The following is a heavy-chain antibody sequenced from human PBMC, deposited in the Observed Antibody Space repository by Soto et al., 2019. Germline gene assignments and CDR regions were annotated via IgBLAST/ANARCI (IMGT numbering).Heavy chain of an antibody. CDR1: GGSLSRGGYY. V-gene: IGHV4-31*03. Sequence: TLSLTCTVSGGSLSRGGYYWSWIRQHPGKGLEWIGYIYYSGSTYYNPSLKSRVTISVDTSKNQFSLKLSSVTAADTAVYYCARDLHDSLDYYYYGMDVWGQGTTVTVSS. J-gene: IGHJ6*02. D-gene: IGHD3-3*01. CDR3: ARDLHDSLDYYYYGMDV. CDR2: IYYSGST.